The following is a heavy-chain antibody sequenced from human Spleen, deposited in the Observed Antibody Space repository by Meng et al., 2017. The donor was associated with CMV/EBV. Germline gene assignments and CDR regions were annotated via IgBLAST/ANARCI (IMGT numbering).Heavy chain of an antibody. CDR1: GFTFSSYE. CDR3: AREKADTTMVGLYYYYGMDV. D-gene: IGHD5-18*01. Sequence: GESLKISCAVSGFTFSSYEMNWVRQAPGKGLEWVSYISSSSHIMYYADSVKGRFTISRDNAKNSLYLQMKFLRAEDTAMYYCAREKADTTMVGLYYYYGMDVWGQGTTVTVSS. CDR2: ISSSSHIM. J-gene: IGHJ6*02. V-gene: IGHV3-48*03.